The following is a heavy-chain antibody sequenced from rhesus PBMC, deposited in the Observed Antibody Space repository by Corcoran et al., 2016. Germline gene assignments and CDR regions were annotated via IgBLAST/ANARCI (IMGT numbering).Heavy chain of an antibody. CDR3: ATYDFWTGYRDY. CDR1: GGSLSSGYG. CDR2: IYGSSWHP. V-gene: IGHV4S7*01. J-gene: IGHJ4*01. D-gene: IGHD3-3*01. Sequence: QVQLQESGPGLVKPSETLSRTCAVSGGSLSSGYGWSWIRQPPGQGLEWIGYIYGSSWHPYYHPSRKIRVSTSKDTSENLFSLKLSSVTAADTAVYYCATYDFWTGYRDYWGQGVLVTVSS.